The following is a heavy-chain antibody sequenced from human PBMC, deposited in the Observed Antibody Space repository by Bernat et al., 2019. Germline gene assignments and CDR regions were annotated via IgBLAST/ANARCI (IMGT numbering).Heavy chain of an antibody. D-gene: IGHD6-13*01. CDR1: GFTFSSYA. V-gene: IGHV3-30-3*01. CDR3: ARRGARGYSSSWYQDYGMDV. J-gene: IGHJ6*02. CDR2: ISYDGSNK. Sequence: QVQLVESGGGVVQPGRSLRLSCAASGFTFSSYAMHWVRQAPGKGLEWVAVISYDGSNKYYADSVKGRFTISRDNSKNTLYLQMSSLRAEDTAVYYCARRGARGYSSSWYQDYGMDVWGQGTTVTVSS.